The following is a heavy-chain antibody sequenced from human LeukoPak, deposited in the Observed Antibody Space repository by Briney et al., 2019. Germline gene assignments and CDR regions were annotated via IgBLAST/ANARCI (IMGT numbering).Heavy chain of an antibody. V-gene: IGHV3-23*01. CDR3: AKDREAYCSGGSCYSAFDY. CDR2: ISERGGNT. J-gene: IGHJ4*02. D-gene: IGHD2-15*01. CDR1: GFTFSSFA. Sequence: PGGSLRLSCAASGFTFSSFAMSWVRQAPGGGLEWVSGISERGGNTYYTDSVKGRFTISRDNSKNTLYLQMNSLRAEDTAIYYCAKDREAYCSGGSCYSAFDYWGQGTLVTVSS.